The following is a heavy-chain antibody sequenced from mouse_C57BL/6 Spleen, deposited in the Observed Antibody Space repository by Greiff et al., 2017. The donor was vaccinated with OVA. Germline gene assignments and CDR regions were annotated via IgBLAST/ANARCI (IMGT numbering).Heavy chain of an antibody. CDR3: ARGYGSGDY. CDR2: ISYDGSN. CDR1: GYSITSGYY. D-gene: IGHD1-1*01. J-gene: IGHJ2*01. V-gene: IGHV3-6*01. Sequence: VQLKESGPGLVKPSQSLSLTCSVTGYSITSGYYWNWIRQFPGNKLEWMGYISYDGSNNYNPSLKNRISITRDTSKNQFFLKLNSVTTEDTATYYCARGYGSGDYWGQGTTLTVSS.